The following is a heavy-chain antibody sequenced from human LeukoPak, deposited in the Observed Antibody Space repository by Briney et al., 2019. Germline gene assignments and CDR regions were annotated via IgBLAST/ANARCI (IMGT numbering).Heavy chain of an antibody. D-gene: IGHD1-1*01. CDR1: GCTFSSYA. V-gene: IGHV3-64*01. J-gene: IGHJ4*02. CDR3: ARGSHNWNDFDY. Sequence: GGSLRLSCAASGCTFSSYAMHWVRQAPGKGLEYVSAISSNGGSTYYANSVKGRFTISRDNSKNTLYLQMGSLRAEDMAVYYCARGSHNWNDFDYWGQGTLVTVSS. CDR2: ISSNGGST.